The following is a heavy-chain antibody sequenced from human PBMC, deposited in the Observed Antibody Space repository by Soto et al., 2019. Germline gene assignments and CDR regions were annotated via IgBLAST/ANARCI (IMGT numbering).Heavy chain of an antibody. CDR2: IYHSGST. D-gene: IGHD3-22*01. CDR3: ASYNYYDSQSAFGFRKFDY. J-gene: IGHJ4*02. CDR1: GGSISSGGYS. V-gene: IGHV4-30-2*05. Sequence: PSETLSLTCAVSGGSISSGGYSWSWIRQPPGKGLEWIGYIYHSGSTYYNPSLKSRVTISLDTSKNQFSLKLSSVTAADTAVYYCASYNYYDSQSAFGFRKFDYWGQGTLVTVSS.